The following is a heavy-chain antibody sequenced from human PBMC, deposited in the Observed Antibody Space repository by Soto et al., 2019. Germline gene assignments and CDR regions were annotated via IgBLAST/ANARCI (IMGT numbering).Heavy chain of an antibody. CDR2: IRQDGNER. CDR1: GFTFSRYW. Sequence: EVQLVESGGALVQPGGSLRLSCIVSGFTFSRYWMSWVRQAPGKGLEWVANIRQDGNERVYVDSVKGRFTISRDNAENSVSLQMNGLRAEDAAVYYCARDPYNSDGYGYAMDVWGQGTTVTVSS. J-gene: IGHJ6*02. D-gene: IGHD5-18*01. V-gene: IGHV3-7*05. CDR3: ARDPYNSDGYGYAMDV.